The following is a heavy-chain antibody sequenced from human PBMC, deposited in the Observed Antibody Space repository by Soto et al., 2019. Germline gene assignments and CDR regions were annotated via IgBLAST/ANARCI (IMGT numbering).Heavy chain of an antibody. CDR3: AKDPAGTTAFDI. J-gene: IGHJ3*02. Sequence: GESLKISCAASGFTFSSYAMSWVRQAPGKGLEWVSAISGSGGSTYYADSVKGRFTISRDNSKNTLYLQMNSLRAEDTAVYYCAKDPAGTTAFDIWGQGTMVTVSS. CDR1: GFTFSSYA. D-gene: IGHD1-1*01. CDR2: ISGSGGST. V-gene: IGHV3-23*01.